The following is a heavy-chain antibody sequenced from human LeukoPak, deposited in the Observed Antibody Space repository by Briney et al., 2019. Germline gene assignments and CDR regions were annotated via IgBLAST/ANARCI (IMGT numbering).Heavy chain of an antibody. Sequence: GGSLRLSCAASGFTFDDYAMHWVRQAPGKGLEWVSGISWNSGSIGYADSVKGRFTISRDNAKNTLYLQMNSLRAEDTAVYYCAKEGGIAAVQYQFDYWGQGTLVTVSS. J-gene: IGHJ4*02. CDR3: AKEGGIAAVQYQFDY. CDR1: GFTFDDYA. CDR2: ISWNSGSI. D-gene: IGHD6-13*01. V-gene: IGHV3-9*01.